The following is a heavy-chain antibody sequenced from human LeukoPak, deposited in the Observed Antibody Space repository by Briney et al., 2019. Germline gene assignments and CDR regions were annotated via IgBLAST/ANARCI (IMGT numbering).Heavy chain of an antibody. CDR3: AKDEGMDV. V-gene: IGHV3-23*01. CDR2: ISGSGGST. J-gene: IGHJ6*02. CDR1: GFTFSSYA. Sequence: GGSLRLSCAASGFTFSSYAMSCVRPAPAKGGAWVSSISGSGGSTYYAHSVKGWFTISRDNSQKTLYLEMNSLSGGGPAVYYFAKDEGMDVWNQETTVTVSS.